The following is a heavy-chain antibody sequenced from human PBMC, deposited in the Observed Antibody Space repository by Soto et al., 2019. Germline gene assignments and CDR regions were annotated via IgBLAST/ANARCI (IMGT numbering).Heavy chain of an antibody. J-gene: IGHJ4*02. CDR3: ARGPLLKYSGYDY. Sequence: ASETLSLTCAVYGGSFSGYYWSWIRQPPGKGLEWIGEINHSGSTNYNPSLKSRVTISVDTFKNQFSLKLSSVTAADTAVYYCARGPLLKYSGYDYWGQGTLVTVSS. CDR2: INHSGST. D-gene: IGHD5-12*01. V-gene: IGHV4-34*01. CDR1: GGSFSGYY.